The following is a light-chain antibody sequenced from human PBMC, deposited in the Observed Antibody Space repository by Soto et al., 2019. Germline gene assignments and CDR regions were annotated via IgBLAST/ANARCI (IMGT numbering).Light chain of an antibody. CDR3: SSFAGSNNFPYG. V-gene: IGLV2-8*02. CDR1: TSNVGAYVD. CDR2: EIN. J-gene: IGLJ1*01. Sequence: QSALTEPPSASRCPGQSATISCSRTTSNVGAYVDVIWYQRRTGKTPKLMSYEINKQHSGVPDRFSGSKSVNTASLTVSGLQAEDEADYYCSSFAGSNNFPYGFGSGTKVTVL.